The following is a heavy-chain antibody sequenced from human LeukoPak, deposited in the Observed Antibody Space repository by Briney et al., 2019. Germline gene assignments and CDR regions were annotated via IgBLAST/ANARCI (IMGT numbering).Heavy chain of an antibody. CDR2: INYFGST. J-gene: IGHJ4*02. D-gene: IGHD1/OR15-1a*01. CDR3: ARGYREHQTFYSAHYFDY. CDR1: GGSFSDYY. Sequence: SETLSLICAVYGGSFSDYYWNWIRQSPGKGLEWIGEINYFGSTNYNPSLKSRVTISGDTSKNQFSLRLNSVTAADTAVYYCARGYREHQTFYSAHYFDYWAQGTLVTVSS. V-gene: IGHV4-34*01.